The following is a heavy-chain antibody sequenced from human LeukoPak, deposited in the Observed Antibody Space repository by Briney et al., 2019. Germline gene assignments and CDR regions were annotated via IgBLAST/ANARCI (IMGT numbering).Heavy chain of an antibody. J-gene: IGHJ4*02. CDR1: GFTFSSYA. CDR3: ARDGAPADY. Sequence: GGSLRLSCAASGFTFSSYAVHWVRQAPGKGLEYVSAISSNGGSTYYANSVKGRFTISRDNSKNTLYLQMGSLRAEDMAVYYCARDGAPADYWGQGTLVTVSS. CDR2: ISSNGGST. V-gene: IGHV3-64*01.